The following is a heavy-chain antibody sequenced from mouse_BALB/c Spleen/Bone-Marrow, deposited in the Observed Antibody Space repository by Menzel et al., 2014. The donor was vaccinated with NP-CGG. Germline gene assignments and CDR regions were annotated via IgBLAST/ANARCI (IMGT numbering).Heavy chain of an antibody. CDR2: INPRSGRT. CDR3: ARGLYGAMDY. D-gene: IGHD1-1*01. Sequence: SGAELVKPGASVKLSCKASGYTFTSYWMYWVIQRPGQGLEWIGEINPRSGRTNYNEKFKSRATLTVDESSSTAYMQLSSLTSEDSAVYYCARGLYGAMDYWGQGTSVTVSS. CDR1: GYTFTSYW. J-gene: IGHJ4*01. V-gene: IGHV1S81*02.